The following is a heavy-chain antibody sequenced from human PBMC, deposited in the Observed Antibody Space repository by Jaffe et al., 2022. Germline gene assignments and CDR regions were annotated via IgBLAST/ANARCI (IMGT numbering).Heavy chain of an antibody. CDR1: GYSFTSYW. CDR2: IYPGDSDT. Sequence: EVQLVQSGAEVKKPGESLKISCKGSGYSFTSYWIGWVRQMPGKGLEWMGIIYPGDSDTRYSPSFQGQVTISADKSISTAYLQWSSLKASDTAMYYCVRHNGYCSGGSCYWGLEKDWFDPWGQGTLVTVSS. CDR3: VRHNGYCSGGSCYWGLEKDWFDP. V-gene: IGHV5-51*01. D-gene: IGHD2-15*01. J-gene: IGHJ5*02.